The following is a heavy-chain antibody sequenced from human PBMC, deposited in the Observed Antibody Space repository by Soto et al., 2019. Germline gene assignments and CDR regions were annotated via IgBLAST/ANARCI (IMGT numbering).Heavy chain of an antibody. CDR2: IYWDDDK. CDR1: GFSLITSGVG. V-gene: IGHV2-5*02. Sequence: QITLNEAGPTLVKPTQTLTLTCSFSGFSLITSGVGVGWIRQPPGKALEWLALIYWDDDKGYSTSLKSRLTITKDTSRNQVVLTMTNMDPADTATYYCAHTMAPRIFDYWGQGTLVTVSS. CDR3: AHTMAPRIFDY. J-gene: IGHJ4*02.